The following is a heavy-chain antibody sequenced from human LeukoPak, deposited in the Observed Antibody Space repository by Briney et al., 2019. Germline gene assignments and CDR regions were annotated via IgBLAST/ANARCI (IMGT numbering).Heavy chain of an antibody. D-gene: IGHD3-10*01. J-gene: IGHJ4*02. CDR3: ARGIYGSGSFEIDY. Sequence: GGSLRLSCAASGFTFSSYAMHWVRQAPGKGLEWVAVIWYDGSNKYYADSVKGRFTISRDNSKNTLYLQMNSLRAEDTAVYYCARGIYGSGSFEIDYWGQGTLVTVSS. V-gene: IGHV3-33*08. CDR1: GFTFSSYA. CDR2: IWYDGSNK.